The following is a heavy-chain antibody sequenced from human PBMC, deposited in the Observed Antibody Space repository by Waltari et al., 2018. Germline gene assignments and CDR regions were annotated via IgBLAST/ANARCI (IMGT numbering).Heavy chain of an antibody. Sequence: QLQLQESGPGLVKPSETLSLTCTVSGGSISSSSYYWGWIRQPPGKGLEWIGSIYYSGSTYYNPSLKSRVTISVDTSKNQFSLKLSSVTAADTAVYYCAREGLREDWFDPWGQGTLVTVSS. V-gene: IGHV4-39*07. D-gene: IGHD1-26*01. J-gene: IGHJ5*02. CDR2: IYYSGST. CDR3: AREGLREDWFDP. CDR1: GGSISSSSYY.